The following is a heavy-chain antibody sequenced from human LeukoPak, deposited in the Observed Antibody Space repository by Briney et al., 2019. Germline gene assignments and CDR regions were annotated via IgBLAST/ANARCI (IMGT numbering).Heavy chain of an antibody. D-gene: IGHD5-24*01. CDR1: GGSISNYY. V-gene: IGHV4-59*01. CDR2: INYSGST. J-gene: IGHJ4*02. CDR3: VRSEMGGYTFDY. Sequence: SETLSLTCTVSGGSISNYYWTWIRQPPGKGLEWIGYINYSGSTNYNPSLKSLVTISVDRSKNQFSLNLSSVTAADTAVYYCVRSEMGGYTFDYWGQGTLVTVSS.